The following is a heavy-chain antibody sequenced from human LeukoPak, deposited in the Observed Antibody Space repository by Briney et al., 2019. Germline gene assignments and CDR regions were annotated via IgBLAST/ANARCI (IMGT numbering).Heavy chain of an antibody. D-gene: IGHD3-3*02. CDR1: GDSISSYY. CDR2: IYYSGTT. V-gene: IGHV4-59*08. CDR3: ARHLRSFPDY. J-gene: IGHJ4*02. Sequence: PSETLSLTCTFSGDSISSYYWSWIRQPPGKGLEWLGYIYYSGTTNYNPSLKSRLTMSLDTSKKHLSLRLTSVSAADTAVYYCARHLRSFPDYWGQGTLVTVSS.